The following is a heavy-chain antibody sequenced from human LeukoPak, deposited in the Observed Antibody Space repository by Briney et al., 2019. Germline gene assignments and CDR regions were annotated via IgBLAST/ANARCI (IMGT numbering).Heavy chain of an antibody. D-gene: IGHD3-10*01. CDR2: IPFDGSDE. Sequence: GGSLRLSCEVSGFRLTTYGTHWVRQAPGKGLEWVAYIPFDGSDEYYVDSVKGRFSISRDNSKNTLFLQMDSLRPEDTAVYYCAKGSDASGSYYNTPHDYWGQGTLVTVSS. CDR3: AKGSDASGSYYNTPHDY. CDR1: GFRLTTYG. V-gene: IGHV3-30*02. J-gene: IGHJ4*02.